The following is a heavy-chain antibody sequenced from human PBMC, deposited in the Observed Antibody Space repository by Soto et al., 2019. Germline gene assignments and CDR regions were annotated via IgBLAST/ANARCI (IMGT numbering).Heavy chain of an antibody. V-gene: IGHV4-4*02. J-gene: IGHJ4*02. CDR2: SHQSGNT. D-gene: IGHD1-20*01. CDR1: GVSISSHDW. Sequence: QVQLQESGPGLVKPSGTLSLTCTVSGVSISSHDWWTWVRQPPGKGLEWIGESHQSGNTNYNSSLGSRVTISVDTSKNQFSLRLSSVTVADTAVYYCATRDNMKFYWGQGTLVTVSS. CDR3: ATRDNMKFY.